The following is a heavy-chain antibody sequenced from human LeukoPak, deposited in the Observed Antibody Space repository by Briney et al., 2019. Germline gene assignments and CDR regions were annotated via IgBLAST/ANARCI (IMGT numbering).Heavy chain of an antibody. D-gene: IGHD1-7*01. J-gene: IGHJ4*02. CDR3: ARAPVGTTGLD. Sequence: GSLRFSCAAYGFTDCSIHMMWDAPAPGKGLVWVSVIYSGDNTYYADSVKGRFTISRDNSKNTLYLQMNSLRDEDTAVYYCARAPVGTTGLDWGQGTLVTVSS. CDR2: IYSGDNT. V-gene: IGHV3-66*01. CDR1: GFTDCSIH.